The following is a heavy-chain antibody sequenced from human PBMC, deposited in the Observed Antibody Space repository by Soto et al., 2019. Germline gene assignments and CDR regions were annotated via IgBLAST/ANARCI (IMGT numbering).Heavy chain of an antibody. CDR3: ARANYIDY. CDR2: IYYSGIT. V-gene: IGHV4-59*01. Sequence: TSETLSLTCTVSGGSIRNYYWSWIRQPPGKGLEWIGNIYYSGITDYNPSLKSRITISVDTSKNQFSLKLSSVTAADTAVYYCARANYIDYWGQGTLVTVSS. CDR1: GGSIRNYY. J-gene: IGHJ4*02.